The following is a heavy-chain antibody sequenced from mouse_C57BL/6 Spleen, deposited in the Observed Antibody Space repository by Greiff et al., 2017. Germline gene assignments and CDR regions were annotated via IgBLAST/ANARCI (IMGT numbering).Heavy chain of an antibody. D-gene: IGHD1-1*01. Sequence: QVQLQQPGAELVRPGSSVKLSCKASGYTFTSYWMDWVKQRPGQGLEWIGNIYPSDSETHYNQKFKDKATLTVDKSSSTAYMQLSSLTSEDSAVYYCARIGYYGSSYDYLDYWGQGTTLTVSS. CDR3: ARIGYYGSSYDYLDY. J-gene: IGHJ2*01. CDR1: GYTFTSYW. V-gene: IGHV1-61*01. CDR2: IYPSDSET.